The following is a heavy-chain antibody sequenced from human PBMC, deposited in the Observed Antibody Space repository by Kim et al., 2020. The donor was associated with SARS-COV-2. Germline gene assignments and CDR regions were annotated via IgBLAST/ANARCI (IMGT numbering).Heavy chain of an antibody. Sequence: YSESVKGRFTISRDDSKSTVFLQVSSLRPDDTGVYYCARDSTDPREIMTYWGQGTLVTVSS. J-gene: IGHJ4*02. V-gene: IGHV3-30*03. D-gene: IGHD3-10*01. CDR3: ARDSTDPREIMTY.